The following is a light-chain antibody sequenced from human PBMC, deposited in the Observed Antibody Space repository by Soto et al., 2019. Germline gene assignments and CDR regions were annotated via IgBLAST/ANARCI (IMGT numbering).Light chain of an antibody. CDR1: SSDIGGYNY. CDR2: EVS. CDR3: ISYTSSSTDVV. V-gene: IGLV2-14*01. Sequence: QSALTQPASVSGSPGQSITISCTGASSDIGGYNYVSWYQQLPGKAPKLMIYEVSNRPSGVSNRFSGSKSGNTASLTISGLQAEDEADYYCISYTSSSTDVVFGGGTKLTVL. J-gene: IGLJ2*01.